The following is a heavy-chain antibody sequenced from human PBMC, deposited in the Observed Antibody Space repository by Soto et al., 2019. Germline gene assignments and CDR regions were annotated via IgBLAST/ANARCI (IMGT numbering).Heavy chain of an antibody. Sequence: QVQLVQSGDAVKKPGASVKLSCKTSGYTFASYYVHWVRQAPGQGLEWMGIITPSGDITTYALKGQRRLTMTSDSPTSTIYMERSSLRSEDTAIYYCARHIRGYFAMDVWCQGTTVTVS. CDR3: ARHIRGYFAMDV. CDR2: ITPSGDIT. CDR1: GYTFASYY. V-gene: IGHV1-46*01. J-gene: IGHJ6*02.